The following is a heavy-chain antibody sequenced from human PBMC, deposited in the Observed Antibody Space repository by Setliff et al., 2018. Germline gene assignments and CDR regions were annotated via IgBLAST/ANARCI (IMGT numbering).Heavy chain of an antibody. CDR3: ARIGTYRYFDY. V-gene: IGHV4-39*01. CDR2: IYSGGTT. CDR1: GDSMNSGVYY. J-gene: IGHJ4*02. Sequence: SETLSLTCKVSGDSMNSGVYYWAWIRQPPGKGLEWIGRIYSGGTTYYNSSLKSRVTISVDTSKSQFSLRLNSVTAADTAVYYCARIGTYRYFDYWGRGTLVTVSS. D-gene: IGHD1-1*01.